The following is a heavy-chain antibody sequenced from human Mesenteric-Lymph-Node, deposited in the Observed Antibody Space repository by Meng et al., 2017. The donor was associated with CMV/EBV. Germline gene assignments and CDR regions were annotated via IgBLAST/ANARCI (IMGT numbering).Heavy chain of an antibody. D-gene: IGHD3-16*01. V-gene: IGHV3-7*01. CDR1: GFIFNDYW. CDR3: ARSATIRMDFDI. J-gene: IGHJ4*02. Sequence: GESLKISCVASGFIFNDYWMTWVRQVPGKGLEWVASTNQDGRLTSYVDSVKGRFTISRDTSKNTLHLHMSGLRPEDTAVYYCARSATIRMDFDIWGQGALVTVSS. CDR2: TNQDGRLT.